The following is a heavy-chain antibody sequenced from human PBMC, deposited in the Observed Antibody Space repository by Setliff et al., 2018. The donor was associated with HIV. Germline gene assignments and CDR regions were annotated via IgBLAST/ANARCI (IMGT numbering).Heavy chain of an antibody. V-gene: IGHV4-38-2*01. D-gene: IGHD3-10*01. CDR3: AKAWFGELFNYFDY. Sequence: TLSLTCAVSGYSISSGYYWGWIRQPPGKGLEWIGSIYHSGSTYYNPSLKSRVTISVDTSKNQFSLKLSSVTAADTAVYYCAKAWFGELFNYFDYWGKGTLVTVSS. CDR1: GYSISSGYY. CDR2: IYHSGST. J-gene: IGHJ4*02.